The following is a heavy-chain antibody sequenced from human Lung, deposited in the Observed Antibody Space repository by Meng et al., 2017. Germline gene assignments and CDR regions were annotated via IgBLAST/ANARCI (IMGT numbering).Heavy chain of an antibody. CDR3: ARDEDISAAGKLFGDY. J-gene: IGHJ4*02. V-gene: IGHV1-2*06. D-gene: IGHD6-13*01. CDR1: GYTFPDYW. CDR2: INPKSGDP. Sequence: QSGCEVTKPWASVKVSCKASGYTFPDYWLHWVRRAPGQGLEWMGRINPKSGDPHYAQRFQGGVTMTGDTSISTAYMELSGLRSDDTAMYYCARDEDISAAGKLFGDYWGQGTLVTVSS.